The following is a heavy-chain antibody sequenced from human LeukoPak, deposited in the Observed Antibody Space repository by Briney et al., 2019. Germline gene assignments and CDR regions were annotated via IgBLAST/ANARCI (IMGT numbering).Heavy chain of an antibody. CDR2: IYTSGTT. CDR3: ARGPYQYYFDY. V-gene: IGHV4-4*07. Sequence: SETLSLTCTVSGGSISSYYWSWIRQPAGKGLEWIGRIYTSGTTNSNPSLRSRVTVSVDTAKNQFSLKLSSVTAADTAVYYCARGPYQYYFDYWGQGTLVTVSS. D-gene: IGHD2-2*01. CDR1: GGSISSYY. J-gene: IGHJ4*02.